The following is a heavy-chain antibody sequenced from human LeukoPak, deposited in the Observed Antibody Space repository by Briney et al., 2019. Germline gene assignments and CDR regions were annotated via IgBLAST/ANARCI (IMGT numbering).Heavy chain of an antibody. CDR1: GVSISSYY. CDR3: ARRFQD. CDR2: IYYSGRT. D-gene: IGHD3-3*01. Sequence: SETLSLTCTVSGVSISSYYWSWIRQPPGKGLEWIGYIYYSGRTNYNPSLKSRVTISVDTSKNQFSLKLSSVTAADTAVYYCARRFQDWGQGTLVTVSS. J-gene: IGHJ4*02. V-gene: IGHV4-59*01.